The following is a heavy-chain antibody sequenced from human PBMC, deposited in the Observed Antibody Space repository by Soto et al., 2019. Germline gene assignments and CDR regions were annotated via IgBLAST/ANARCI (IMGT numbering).Heavy chain of an antibody. J-gene: IGHJ5*02. CDR3: ARGGNSYDSSNYPKNNWFDP. V-gene: IGHV1-69*13. Sequence: GASVKVSCKASGGTFSTYSISWVRQAPGQGLEWMGGIIPIFGKANYAQKFQGRVTITADESTTTVHMVLSSLRSEDTAVYYCARGGNSYDSSNYPKNNWFDPWGQGTLVTVSS. CDR2: IIPIFGKA. CDR1: GGTFSTYS. D-gene: IGHD3-22*01.